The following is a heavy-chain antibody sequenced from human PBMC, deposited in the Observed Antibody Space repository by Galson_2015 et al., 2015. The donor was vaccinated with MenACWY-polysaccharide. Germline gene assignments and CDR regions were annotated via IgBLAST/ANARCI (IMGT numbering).Heavy chain of an antibody. CDR3: AKDFSSGAGGSGFFDF. V-gene: IGHV1-46*01. CDR1: GYIFTKYF. CDR2: INTYGGFA. J-gene: IGHJ4*02. Sequence: SVKVSCKASGYIFTKYFMHWVRQAPGKGLEWMGLINTYGGFAAYAQKFQGRVNLTRETSTSTVYMELSGLRSEDTAVYYCAKDFSSGAGGSGFFDFWGQGTLVTVSS. D-gene: IGHD3-22*01.